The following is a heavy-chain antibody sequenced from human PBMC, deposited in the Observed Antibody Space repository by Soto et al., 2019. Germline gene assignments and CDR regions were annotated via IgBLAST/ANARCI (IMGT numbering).Heavy chain of an antibody. CDR2: ISYDGSNK. Sequence: GGSLRLSCAASGFTFSSYGMHWVRQAPGKGLEWVAVISYDGSNKYYADSVKGRFTISRDNSKNTLYLQMNSLRAEDTAVYYCAKDRDELDYGDQPYYFDYWGQGTLVTVSS. CDR1: GFTFSSYG. CDR3: AKDRDELDYGDQPYYFDY. J-gene: IGHJ4*02. D-gene: IGHD4-17*01. V-gene: IGHV3-30*18.